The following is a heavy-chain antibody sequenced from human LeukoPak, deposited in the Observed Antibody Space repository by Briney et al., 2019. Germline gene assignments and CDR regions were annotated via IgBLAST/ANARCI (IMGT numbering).Heavy chain of an antibody. J-gene: IGHJ4*02. CDR1: GYTFTSYY. D-gene: IGHD3-22*01. CDR2: INPSGGST. Sequence: ASVKVSCKASGYTFTSYYMHWVRQAPGQGLEWMGIINPSGGSTSYAQKFQGRVTMTRDTSTSTVYMELSSLRSEDTAVHYCARGRTYYYDSSGYYLDYWGQGTLVTVSS. V-gene: IGHV1-46*01. CDR3: ARGRTYYYDSSGYYLDY.